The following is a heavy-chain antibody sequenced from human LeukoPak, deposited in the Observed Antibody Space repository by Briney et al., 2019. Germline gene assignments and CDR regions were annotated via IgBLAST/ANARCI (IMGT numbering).Heavy chain of an antibody. CDR1: GYSISSGYY. Sequence: PSETLSLTCAVSGYSISSGYYWGWIRQPPGKGLEWIGSIYHSGSTTYNPSLKSRVTISVDTSKNQFSLRLTSVTAADTAVYYCAADRQQGGSGSYWFDPWGQGTQVTVSS. CDR3: AADRQQGGSGSYWFDP. CDR2: IYHSGST. D-gene: IGHD3-10*01. V-gene: IGHV4-38-2*01. J-gene: IGHJ5*02.